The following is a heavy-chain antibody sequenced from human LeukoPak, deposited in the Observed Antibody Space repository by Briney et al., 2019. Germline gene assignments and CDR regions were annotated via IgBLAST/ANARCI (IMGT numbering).Heavy chain of an antibody. CDR2: IYYSGSN. Sequence: SQTLSLTXTVSGGSISRADYYWSCIRQPPGRGLEWIGYIYYSGSNYYNPSLKSRATISVDTSKSQFSLKLSSVTAADTAVYHCARDNDFWSGYYYFDYWGQGTLVTVSS. CDR1: GGSISRADYY. J-gene: IGHJ4*02. CDR3: ARDNDFWSGYYYFDY. D-gene: IGHD3-3*01. V-gene: IGHV4-30-4*08.